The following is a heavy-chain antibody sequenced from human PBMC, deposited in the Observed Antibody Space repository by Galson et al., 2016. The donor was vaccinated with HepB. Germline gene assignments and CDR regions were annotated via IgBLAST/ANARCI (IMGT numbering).Heavy chain of an antibody. CDR3: AKDWGQKGMALDY. Sequence: SLRLSCAAPGFTFSKYGMHWVRQAPGKGLEWVAVITYDGINKYYGNSAKGRFPPSRDNSNNTLYLQMNSLRTEDTAVYYCAKDWGQKGMALDYWGQGVLVTVSS. V-gene: IGHV3-30*18. J-gene: IGHJ4*02. D-gene: IGHD3-16*01. CDR1: GFTFSKYG. CDR2: ITYDGINK.